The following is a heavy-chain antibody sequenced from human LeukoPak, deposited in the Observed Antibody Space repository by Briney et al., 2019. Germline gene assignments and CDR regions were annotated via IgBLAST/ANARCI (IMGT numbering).Heavy chain of an antibody. J-gene: IGHJ4*02. V-gene: IGHV3-33*01. Sequence: PGRSLRLSCAASGFTFSSYGMHWVRQAPGKGLEWVAVIWYDGSNKYYADSVKGRFTISRDNSKNTLYLQMNSLRAEDTAVYYCAGWGDSGYDHSWGQGTLVTVSS. D-gene: IGHD5-12*01. CDR3: AGWGDSGYDHS. CDR2: IWYDGSNK. CDR1: GFTFSSYG.